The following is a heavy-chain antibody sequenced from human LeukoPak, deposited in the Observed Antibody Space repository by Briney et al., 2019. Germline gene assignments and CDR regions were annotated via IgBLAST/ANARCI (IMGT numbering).Heavy chain of an antibody. D-gene: IGHD6-6*01. CDR3: ARGMRSMRRSIAPRMRFYPKNFDY. CDR1: GYTFTSYD. Sequence: ASVKLSCKAAGYTFTSYDINWVRQATGQGLEWMGWGKPNRGDTGDTQKVQDTVTMTRTTSIRSAYMELSSLRSEYMAVYYCARGMRSMRRSIAPRMRFYPKNFDYWGQGTLVTVSS. V-gene: IGHV1-8*01. CDR2: GKPNRGDT. J-gene: IGHJ4*02.